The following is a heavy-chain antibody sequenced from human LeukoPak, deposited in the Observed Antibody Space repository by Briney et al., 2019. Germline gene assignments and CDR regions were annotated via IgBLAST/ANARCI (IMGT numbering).Heavy chain of an antibody. Sequence: GGSLRLSCAASGFIFSSYEMNWVRQAPGKGLEWVSYISNSGSTIYYADSVKGRFTISRDNSKNTLYLQMDSLRAEDTAVYYCAKTKVGTGLDALDIGGQGTMVTVSS. CDR3: AKTKVGTGLDALDI. CDR1: GFIFSSYE. V-gene: IGHV3-48*03. J-gene: IGHJ3*02. CDR2: ISNSGSTI. D-gene: IGHD2-21*02.